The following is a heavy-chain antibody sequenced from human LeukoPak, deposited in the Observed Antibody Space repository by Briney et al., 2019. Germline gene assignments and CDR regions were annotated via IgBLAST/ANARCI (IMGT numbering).Heavy chain of an antibody. CDR3: ARERAACGGDCNDY. D-gene: IGHD2-21*02. V-gene: IGHV3-48*03. J-gene: IGHJ4*02. Sequence: GGSLRLSCAASGFTFSSYEMNWVRQAPGKGLEWISYISSSVSDIHYADSVKGRFTISRGNAKNSLYLQMSSLRVEDTAVYYCARERAACGGDCNDYWGQGTLVTVSP. CDR1: GFTFSSYE. CDR2: ISSSVSDI.